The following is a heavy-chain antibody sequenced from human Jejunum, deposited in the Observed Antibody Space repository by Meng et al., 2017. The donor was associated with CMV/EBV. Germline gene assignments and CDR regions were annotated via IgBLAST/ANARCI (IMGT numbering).Heavy chain of an antibody. CDR3: ANQMPWNYYYGTDL. V-gene: IGHV3-21*01. CDR1: EFSFSSHN. Sequence: EFSFSSHNMNWVRQAPGKGLEWVASISTTSTYIYYADPVKGRFTISRDNAKNSLYLQMNSLRVEDTAVYYCANQMPWNYYYGTDLWGQGTTVTVSS. D-gene: IGHD2-2*01. CDR2: ISTTSTYI. J-gene: IGHJ6*02.